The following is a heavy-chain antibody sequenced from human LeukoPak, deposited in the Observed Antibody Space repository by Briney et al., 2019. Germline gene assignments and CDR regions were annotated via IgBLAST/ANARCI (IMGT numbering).Heavy chain of an antibody. Sequence: GGSLRLSSAASGFTFSNAWMSWVRQAPGKGLEWVGRIKSKTDGGTTDYAAPVKGRFTISRDDSKNTLYLQMNSLKTEDTAVYYCTTDRTQGYSGYAYTDYWGQGTLVTVSS. D-gene: IGHD5-12*01. CDR1: GFTFSNAW. CDR3: TTDRTQGYSGYAYTDY. V-gene: IGHV3-15*01. CDR2: IKSKTDGGTT. J-gene: IGHJ4*02.